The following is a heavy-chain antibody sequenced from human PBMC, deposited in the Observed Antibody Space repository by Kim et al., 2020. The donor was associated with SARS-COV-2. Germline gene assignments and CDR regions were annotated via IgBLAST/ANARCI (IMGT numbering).Heavy chain of an antibody. J-gene: IGHJ5*02. V-gene: IGHV1-8*01. CDR3: ARGFDP. Sequence: NHNSGNTGSAQKFQGRVAMTRNTAISTAYMELSSLRSEDTAVYYCARGFDPWGQGTLVTVSS. CDR2: NHNSGNT.